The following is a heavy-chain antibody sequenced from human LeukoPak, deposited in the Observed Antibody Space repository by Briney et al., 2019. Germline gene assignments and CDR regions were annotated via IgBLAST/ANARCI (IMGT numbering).Heavy chain of an antibody. D-gene: IGHD3-10*01. Sequence: GGSLRLSCAASGFTFSGSALHWVRQASGKGLEWVGRIRSTANGYATAYAASVKGRFTISRDDSKNTAYLQMDSLKTEDTAVYYCTGDYYGSGSYADFDYWGQGTLVTVSS. CDR3: TGDYYGSGSYADFDY. CDR1: GFTFSGSA. V-gene: IGHV3-73*01. CDR2: IRSTANGYAT. J-gene: IGHJ4*02.